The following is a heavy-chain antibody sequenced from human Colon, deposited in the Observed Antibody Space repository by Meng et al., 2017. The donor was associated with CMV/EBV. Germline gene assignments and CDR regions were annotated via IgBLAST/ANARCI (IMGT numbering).Heavy chain of an antibody. J-gene: IGHJ4*02. Sequence: KASGGTFSSYAISWVRQAPGQGLEWMGGIIPIFGTANYAQKFQGRVTITADEPTSTAYMELSSLRSEDTAVYYCARDLYSSLSVADYWGQGTLVTVSS. D-gene: IGHD6-6*01. CDR1: GGTFSSYA. V-gene: IGHV1-69*01. CDR2: IIPIFGTA. CDR3: ARDLYSSLSVADY.